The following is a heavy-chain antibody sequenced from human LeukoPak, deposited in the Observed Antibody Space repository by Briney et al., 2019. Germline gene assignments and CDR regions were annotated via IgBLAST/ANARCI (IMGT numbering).Heavy chain of an antibody. CDR3: ARHPGAGSYGYYYGMDV. CDR1: GYIFTNYW. V-gene: IGHV5-51*01. J-gene: IGHJ6*02. Sequence: GESLKISCKGSGYIFTNYWIGWVRQMPGKGLEWMGVIYPRDSDTRYGPSFRGQVSISADKSTSTAYLQWSSLKASDTAMYYCARHPGAGSYGYYYGMDVWGQGTTVTVSS. CDR2: IYPRDSDT. D-gene: IGHD1-26*01.